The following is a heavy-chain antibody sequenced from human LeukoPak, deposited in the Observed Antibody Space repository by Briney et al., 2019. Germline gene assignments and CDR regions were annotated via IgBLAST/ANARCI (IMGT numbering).Heavy chain of an antibody. CDR2: ISGSGDIT. V-gene: IGHV3-23*01. Sequence: GGSLRLSCAASGFXFSNYAMSWVRQAPGKGLEWVSTISGSGDITYYADSVKGRFTISRDNSKNTLHLEMSSLRAEDTAVYYCAKDRGVQLWFGDYWGQGTLVTVSS. CDR1: GFXFSNYA. CDR3: AKDRGVQLWFGDY. D-gene: IGHD3-10*01. J-gene: IGHJ4*02.